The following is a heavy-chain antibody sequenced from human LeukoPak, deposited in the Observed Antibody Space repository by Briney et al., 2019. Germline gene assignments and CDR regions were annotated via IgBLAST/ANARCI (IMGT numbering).Heavy chain of an antibody. CDR2: IYYSGST. Sequence: SETLSLTCTVSGGSISSGDYNWSWIRQPPGKGLEWIGYIYYSGSTYYNPSLKSRVTISVDTSKNQFSLKLSSVTAADTAVYYCARDSSNWGSRYYGMDVWGQGTTVTASS. J-gene: IGHJ6*02. CDR3: ARDSSNWGSRYYGMDV. D-gene: IGHD7-27*01. V-gene: IGHV4-30-4*01. CDR1: GGSISSGDYN.